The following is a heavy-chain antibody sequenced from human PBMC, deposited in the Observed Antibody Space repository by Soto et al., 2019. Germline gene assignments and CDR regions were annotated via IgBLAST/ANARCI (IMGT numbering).Heavy chain of an antibody. V-gene: IGHV1-24*01. J-gene: IGHJ4*02. CDR1: GYTLTELS. D-gene: IGHD6-13*01. Sequence: AAVKVSCKVSGYTLTELSMHWVRQAPGKGLEWMGGFDPEDGETIYAQKFQGRVTMTEDTSTDTAYMELSSLRSEDTAVYYCATYIAAADSFDYWGQGTLVTVSS. CDR3: ATYIAAADSFDY. CDR2: FDPEDGET.